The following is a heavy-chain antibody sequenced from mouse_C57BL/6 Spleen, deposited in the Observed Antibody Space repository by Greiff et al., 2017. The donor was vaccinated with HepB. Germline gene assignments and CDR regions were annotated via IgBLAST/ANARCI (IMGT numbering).Heavy chain of an antibody. CDR1: GYTFTSYW. V-gene: IGHV1-50*01. CDR3: ASYSNYAMDY. CDR2: IDPSDSYT. J-gene: IGHJ4*01. Sequence: QVQLQQPGAELVKSGASVKLSCKASGYTFTSYWMQWVKQRPGQGLEWIGEIDPSDSYTNYNQKFKGKATLTVDTSSSTAYMQLSSLTSEDSAVYYCASYSNYAMDYWGQGTSVIVSS. D-gene: IGHD2-5*01.